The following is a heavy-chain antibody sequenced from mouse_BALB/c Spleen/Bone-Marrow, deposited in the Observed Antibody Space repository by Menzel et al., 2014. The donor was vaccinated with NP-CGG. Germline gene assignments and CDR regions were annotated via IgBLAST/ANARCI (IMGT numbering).Heavy chain of an antibody. V-gene: IGHV7-3*02. Sequence: EVKLVESGGGLVQPGGSLGLSCATSGFTFTDYYMSWVRQPPGKALEWLGFIRNKANGYTTEYSASVKGRFTISRDNSQSILYLQMNTLRAEDSATYYCAREVINDYHWYFDVWGAGTTVTVSS. CDR1: GFTFTDYY. D-gene: IGHD2-4*01. CDR3: AREVINDYHWYFDV. CDR2: IRNKANGYTT. J-gene: IGHJ1*01.